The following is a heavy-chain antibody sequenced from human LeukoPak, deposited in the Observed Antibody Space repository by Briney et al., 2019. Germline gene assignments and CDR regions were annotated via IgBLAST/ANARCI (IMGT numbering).Heavy chain of an antibody. CDR1: GFTFSRYW. J-gene: IGHJ4*02. Sequence: GGSLRLSCAASGFTFSRYWMHWVRQAPGKGLVWVSRINSDGSSTRYADSVKGRFTISRDNAKHTLSLQKSSQGPDDTAVYYCARDGRHGGYGDGTYVFDYWGQGTLVTVSS. CDR3: ARDGRHGGYGDGTYVFDY. CDR2: INSDGSST. V-gene: IGHV3-74*01. D-gene: IGHD4-17*01.